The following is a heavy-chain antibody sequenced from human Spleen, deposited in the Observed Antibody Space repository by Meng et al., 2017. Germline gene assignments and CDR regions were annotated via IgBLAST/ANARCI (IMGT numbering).Heavy chain of an antibody. D-gene: IGHD6-13*01. CDR2: MNPNSGNT. Sequence: SVNVSRQASGYTLTSYDIYWVRQATGQGLEWTGWMNPNSGNTGYAQKFQSRVTITRNTSISTAYMELSSLRSEDTAVYYCATDYKQYIAAAGTAAFDIWGQGTMVTVSS. V-gene: IGHV1-8*03. J-gene: IGHJ3*02. CDR3: ATDYKQYIAAAGTAAFDI. CDR1: GYTLTSYD.